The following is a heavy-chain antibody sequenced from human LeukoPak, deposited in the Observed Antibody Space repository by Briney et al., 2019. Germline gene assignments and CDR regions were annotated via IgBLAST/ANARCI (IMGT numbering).Heavy chain of an antibody. D-gene: IGHD3-3*01. CDR3: ARSDYDFRSGYHPSYGMDV. J-gene: IGHJ6*02. V-gene: IGHV1-8*01. CDR2: MNPNSGNT. CDR1: GYTFTSYD. Sequence: ASVKVSCKASGYTFTSYDINWVRQATGQGLEWMGWMNPNSGNTGYAQKFQGRVTRTRNTSISTAYMELSSLRSEDTAVYYCARSDYDFRSGYHPSYGMDVWGQGTTVTVSS.